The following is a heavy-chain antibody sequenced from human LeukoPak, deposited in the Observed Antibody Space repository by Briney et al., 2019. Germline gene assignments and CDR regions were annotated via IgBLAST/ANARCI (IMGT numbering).Heavy chain of an antibody. V-gene: IGHV3-74*01. CDR1: GFMFGKSW. D-gene: IGHD1-14*01. Sequence: GWALRLSCAASGFMFGKSWMHWVRQAPGKGLVWVSRTDGSSTIYADSVKGRFSVSMDNAQNTLYLQMNSLRAEDTAVYYCARDDYNRLWGQGTLVTVSS. CDR3: ARDDYNRL. J-gene: IGHJ4*02. CDR2: TDGSST.